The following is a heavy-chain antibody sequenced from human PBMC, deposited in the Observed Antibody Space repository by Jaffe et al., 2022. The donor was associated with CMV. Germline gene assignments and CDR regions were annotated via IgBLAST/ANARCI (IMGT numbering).Heavy chain of an antibody. V-gene: IGHV4-59*01. D-gene: IGHD2-2*03. CDR2: IYTGGST. J-gene: IGHJ4*02. CDR1: GVSISGFH. CDR3: ARDPPDGYGHFDY. Sequence: QVQLQESGPGLVKPSETLSLTCTVSGVSISGFHWGWIRRPPGKGLEWIGLIYTGGSTTYNPSLKSRVTISVDTSKNQFSLNLNSVTSADTAVYYCARDPPDGYGHFDYWGQGTLITVSS.